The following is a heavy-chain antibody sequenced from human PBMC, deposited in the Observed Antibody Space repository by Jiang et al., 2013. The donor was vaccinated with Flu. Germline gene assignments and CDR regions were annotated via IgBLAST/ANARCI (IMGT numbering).Heavy chain of an antibody. CDR3: ARAPVYSGRNYYYGMDV. CDR2: INHSGST. J-gene: IGHJ6*01. CDR1: GGSFSGYY. V-gene: IGHV4-34*01. Sequence: LLKPSETLSLTCAVYGGSFSGYYWSWIRQPPGKGLEWIGEINHSGSTNYNPSLKSRVTISVDTSKNQFSLKLSSVTAADTAVYYCARAPVYSGRNYYYGMDV. D-gene: IGHD1-26*01.